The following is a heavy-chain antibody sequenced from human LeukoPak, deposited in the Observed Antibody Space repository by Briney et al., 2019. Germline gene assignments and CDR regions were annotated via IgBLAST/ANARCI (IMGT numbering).Heavy chain of an antibody. Sequence: GGSLRLSCAVSGFTFTSYAISWVRQAPGKGLEWVSAISGSGGSTYYAASVKGRFTIYRDNSKNTLYLQMNSLRAEDTAVYYCAKDYYGSSGQTRGGWFDPWGQGTLVTVSS. V-gene: IGHV3-23*01. CDR1: GFTFTSYA. D-gene: IGHD3-22*01. CDR2: ISGSGGST. J-gene: IGHJ5*02. CDR3: AKDYYGSSGQTRGGWFDP.